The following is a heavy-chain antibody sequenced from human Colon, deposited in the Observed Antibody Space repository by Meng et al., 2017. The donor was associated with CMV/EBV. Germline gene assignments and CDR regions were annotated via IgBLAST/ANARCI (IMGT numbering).Heavy chain of an antibody. V-gene: IGHV3-48*03. CDR2: ISSRGTTT. D-gene: IGHD4-17*01. Sequence: GESLKISCSGSGFKFDTYDMNWVRQAPGKGLEWIAYISSRGTTTYYADSVKGRFTISRINARNSLYLKMNSLRAGDTAIYYCKRDYCDNGVCGYQGMDVWGPGTTVTVSS. CDR3: KRDYCDNGVCGYQGMDV. CDR1: GFKFDTYD. J-gene: IGHJ6*02.